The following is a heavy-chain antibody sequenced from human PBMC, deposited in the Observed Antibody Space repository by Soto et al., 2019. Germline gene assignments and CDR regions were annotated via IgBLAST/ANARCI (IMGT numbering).Heavy chain of an antibody. J-gene: IGHJ6*02. CDR3: ARDHCSSTSCYLNYYYGMDV. Sequence: QVQLVQSGAEVKKPGASVKVSCKASGGTFSSYAISWVRQAPGQGLEWMVGSIPIFGTANYAQKFQGRVTITADKSTSTAYMELSSRRSEDTAVYYCARDHCSSTSCYLNYYYGMDVWGQGTTVTVSS. V-gene: IGHV1-69*06. CDR1: GGTFSSYA. D-gene: IGHD2-2*01. CDR2: SIPIFGTA.